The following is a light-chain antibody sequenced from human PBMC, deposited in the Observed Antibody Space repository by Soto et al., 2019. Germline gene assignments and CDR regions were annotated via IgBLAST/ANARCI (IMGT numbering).Light chain of an antibody. CDR2: VEGSGYY. J-gene: IGLJ2*01. Sequence: QLVLTQPSSASASLVSSVTLTCTLSSGHSTYILAWHQQQPEKAPRYLVMVEGSGYYNKGSGIPDRFSGSSSVADRYLTISNLQVEDEADYYCETWDTNVVVFGGGTKLTVL. V-gene: IGLV4-60*02. CDR1: SGHSTYI. CDR3: ETWDTNVVV.